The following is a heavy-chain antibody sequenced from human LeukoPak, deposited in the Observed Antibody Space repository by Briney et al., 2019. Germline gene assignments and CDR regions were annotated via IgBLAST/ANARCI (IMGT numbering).Heavy chain of an antibody. CDR1: GFTFSDYI. D-gene: IGHD1-26*01. J-gene: IGHJ3*02. CDR3: SRDGGEGGSSAFDI. Sequence: GGSLRLSCSASGFTFSDYILDWVRQAPGKGLEWAGRIRRKGQSYTTEYAASVKGRFTILRDDSKNSLYLHMNSLKTEDTAVYHCSRDGGEGGSSAFDIWGPGTMVTVSS. V-gene: IGHV3-72*01. CDR2: IRRKGQSYTT.